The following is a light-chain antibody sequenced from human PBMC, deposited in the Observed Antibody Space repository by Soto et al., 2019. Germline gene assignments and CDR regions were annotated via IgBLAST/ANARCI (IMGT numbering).Light chain of an antibody. CDR1: QSVSSY. V-gene: IGKV3-11*01. CDR2: DAS. CDR3: QQRSNWPST. Sequence: EIVLTQSPATLSLSPGERAALSCRASQSVSSYLAWYQQKPGQAPRLLIYDASKRATVIPPRFSGSGSGTDFTLTISSLQPEDFADYFCQQRSNWPSTFGGGTKVEI. J-gene: IGKJ4*01.